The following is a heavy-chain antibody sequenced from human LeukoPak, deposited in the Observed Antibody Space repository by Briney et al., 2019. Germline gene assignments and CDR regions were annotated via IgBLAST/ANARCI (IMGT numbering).Heavy chain of an antibody. V-gene: IGHV1-2*02. D-gene: IGHD3-22*01. CDR2: INPHSGGT. Sequence: ASVKVSCKPSGYTFNGYYLHWVRQAPGQGLEWMGWINPHSGGTNYAQKFQGRVTMTRDRSISTAYMELNRLRSDDTAVYFCAREAPTYFYDTRGYYQLKGYWYFDLWGPGTLVTVSS. CDR3: AREAPTYFYDTRGYYQLKGYWYFDL. CDR1: GYTFNGYY. J-gene: IGHJ2*01.